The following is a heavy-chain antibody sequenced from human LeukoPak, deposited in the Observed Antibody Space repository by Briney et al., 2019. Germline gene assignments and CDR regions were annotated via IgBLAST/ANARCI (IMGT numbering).Heavy chain of an antibody. D-gene: IGHD6-6*01. V-gene: IGHV1-58*01. CDR3: ARHRAYSSSSPFDY. J-gene: IGHJ4*02. Sequence: SVKVSCKASGFTFTSSAVQWVRQARGQRLEWIGWIVVGSGNTNYAQKFQERVTITRDMSTSTAYMELSSLRSEDTAVYYCARHRAYSSSSPFDYWGQGTLVTVSS. CDR2: IVVGSGNT. CDR1: GFTFTSSA.